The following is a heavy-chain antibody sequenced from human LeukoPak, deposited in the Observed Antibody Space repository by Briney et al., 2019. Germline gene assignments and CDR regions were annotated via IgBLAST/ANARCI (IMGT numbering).Heavy chain of an antibody. CDR2: ISAYNGNT. J-gene: IGHJ5*02. D-gene: IGHD6-19*01. Sequence: ASVKVSCKASGYTFTSYGISWVRQAPGQGLEWMGWISAYNGNTNYAQKLQGRVTMTTDTSTSTAYMELRSLRSDDTAVYYCARVYTSGHGLRWFDPWGQGTLVTVSS. CDR1: GYTFTSYG. V-gene: IGHV1-18*01. CDR3: ARVYTSGHGLRWFDP.